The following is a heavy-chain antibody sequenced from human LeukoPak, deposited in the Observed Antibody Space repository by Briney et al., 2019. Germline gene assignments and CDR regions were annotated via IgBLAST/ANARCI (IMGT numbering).Heavy chain of an antibody. Sequence: PSETLTLTCTVSGGSISSGSYYWSWIRQPAGKGLEWIGRIYTSGSTNYNPSLKSRVTISVDTSKNQFSLKLSSVTAADTAVYYCARGRSDPNFDYWGQGTLVTVSS. CDR2: IYTSGST. V-gene: IGHV4-61*02. J-gene: IGHJ4*02. CDR1: GGSISSGSYY. CDR3: ARGRSDPNFDY.